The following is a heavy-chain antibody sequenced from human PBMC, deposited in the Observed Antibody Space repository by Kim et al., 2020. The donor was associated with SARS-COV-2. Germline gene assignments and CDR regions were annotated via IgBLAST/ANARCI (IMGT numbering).Heavy chain of an antibody. D-gene: IGHD3-16*02. Sequence: DSVKGRFTSSRDTTKHPMYLQMNSLRAEDTAVYYCAKGRSYRYYWNFDLWGRGTLVTVSS. J-gene: IGHJ2*01. CDR3: AKGRSYRYYWNFDL. V-gene: IGHV3-23*01.